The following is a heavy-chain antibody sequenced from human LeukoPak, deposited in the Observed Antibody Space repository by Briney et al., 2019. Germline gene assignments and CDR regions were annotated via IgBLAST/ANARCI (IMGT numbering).Heavy chain of an antibody. D-gene: IGHD5-24*01. Sequence: SETLSLTCTVSGGSISSSSYYWGWIRQPPGKGLEWIGSIYYSGSTYYNPSLKSRVTISVDTSKNQFSLKLSSVTAADTAVYYCAREFRIDGYMDVWGKGTTVTVSS. V-gene: IGHV4-39*07. CDR1: GGSISSSSYY. CDR2: IYYSGST. J-gene: IGHJ6*03. CDR3: AREFRIDGYMDV.